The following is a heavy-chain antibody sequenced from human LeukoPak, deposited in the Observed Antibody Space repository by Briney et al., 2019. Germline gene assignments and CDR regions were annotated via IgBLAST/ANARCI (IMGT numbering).Heavy chain of an antibody. D-gene: IGHD4-17*01. J-gene: IGHJ4*02. CDR2: IYYSGST. V-gene: IGHV4-59*01. CDR1: GGSISSYY. CDR3: ARVFYGDYYFDY. Sequence: PSETLSLTCTVSGGSISSYYWSWIRQPPGKGLEWIGYIYYSGSTNYNPSLKSRVTISVDASKNQFSLKLSSVTAADTAVYYCARVFYGDYYFDYWGQGTLVTVSS.